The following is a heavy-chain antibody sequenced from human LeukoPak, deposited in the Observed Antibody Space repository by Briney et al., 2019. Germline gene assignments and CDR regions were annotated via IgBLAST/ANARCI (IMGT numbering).Heavy chain of an antibody. CDR1: GGSISSYY. V-gene: IGHV4-59*01. CDR3: AREGGGSSSFSFDP. CDR2: IYYSGTT. J-gene: IGHJ5*02. Sequence: KPSETLSLTCTVSGGSISSYYWSWIRQPPGKGLKWIGYIYYSGTTNYNPSLKSRVTISVDTSKNQFSLKLSSVTAADTAVYYCAREGGGSSSFSFDPWGQGTLVTVSS. D-gene: IGHD2-15*01.